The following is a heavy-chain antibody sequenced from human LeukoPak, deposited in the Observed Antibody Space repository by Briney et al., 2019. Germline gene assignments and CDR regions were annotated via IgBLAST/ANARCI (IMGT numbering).Heavy chain of an antibody. Sequence: GASVKVSCKASGYTFTSYDINWVRQATGQGLEWMGWMNPNSGNTGYAQKFQGRVTMTRNTSISTAYMELSSLRSEDTAVYYCARDGVRIVGAPFDYWGQGTLVTVSS. J-gene: IGHJ4*02. V-gene: IGHV1-8*01. CDR1: GYTFTSYD. D-gene: IGHD1-26*01. CDR2: MNPNSGNT. CDR3: ARDGVRIVGAPFDY.